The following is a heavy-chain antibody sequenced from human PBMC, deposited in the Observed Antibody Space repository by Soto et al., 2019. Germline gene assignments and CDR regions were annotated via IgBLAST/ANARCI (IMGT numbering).Heavy chain of an antibody. CDR2: ISISNSNI. V-gene: IGHV3-21*01. CDR1: GFTVTSYG. CDR3: ASGIAVACFQL. J-gene: IGHJ1*01. D-gene: IGHD6-19*01. Sequence: PGGSLRLSCAASGFTVTSYGMNWVRQAPGKGLEWISSISISNSNIYYADSVKGRFTISRDNAKNSLYLQMNSLRAEDTSVYYCASGIAVACFQLWGQGTLVTVSS.